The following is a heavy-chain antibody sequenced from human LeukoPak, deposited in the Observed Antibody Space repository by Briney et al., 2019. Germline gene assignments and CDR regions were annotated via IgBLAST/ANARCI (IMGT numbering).Heavy chain of an antibody. Sequence: GGSLRLSCAASGFTVSNNYMTWVRQAPGKGLEWVPVIYSGNRTKYADSVKGRFIISRDNSKNTLLFQMNSLRAEDTAVYYCARLTSGNGLDVWGQGTTVTVS. CDR2: IYSGNRT. D-gene: IGHD3-3*01. CDR3: ARLTSGNGLDV. V-gene: IGHV3-66*04. CDR1: GFTVSNNY. J-gene: IGHJ6*02.